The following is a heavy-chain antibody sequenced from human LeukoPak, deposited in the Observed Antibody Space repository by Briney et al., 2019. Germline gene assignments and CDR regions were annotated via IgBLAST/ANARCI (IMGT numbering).Heavy chain of an antibody. Sequence: GGSLRLSCAASGFTFSSYWMSWARQAPGKGLEWVANIKQDGSEKYYVDSVKGRFTISRDNANNSLYLQMNSLRAEDTALYYCARGSSFHNYWGQGTLVTVSS. CDR2: IKQDGSEK. CDR1: GFTFSSYW. J-gene: IGHJ4*02. V-gene: IGHV3-7*03. D-gene: IGHD6-6*01. CDR3: ARGSSFHNY.